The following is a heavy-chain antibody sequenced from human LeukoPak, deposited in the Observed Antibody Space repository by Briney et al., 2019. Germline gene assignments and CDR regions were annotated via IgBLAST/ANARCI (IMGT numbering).Heavy chain of an antibody. V-gene: IGHV1-69*05. CDR2: IIPIFGTA. J-gene: IGHJ4*02. CDR3: ARDRGIGTAMIGGY. CDR1: GGTFSSYA. D-gene: IGHD5-18*01. Sequence: SVKVSCKASGGTFSSYAISWARQAPGQGLEWMGGIIPIFGTANYAQKFQGRVTITTDESTSTAYMELSSLRSEDTAVYYCARDRGIGTAMIGGYWGQGTLVTVSS.